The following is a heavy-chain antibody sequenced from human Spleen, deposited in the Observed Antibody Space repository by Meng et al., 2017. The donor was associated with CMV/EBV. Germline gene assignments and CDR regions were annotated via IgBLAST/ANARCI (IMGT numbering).Heavy chain of an antibody. CDR2: INHSGST. CDR1: GGSITSDY. J-gene: IGHJ5*02. V-gene: IGHV4-34*01. CDR3: ARARVLRFLEWSLGFDP. Sequence: SETLSLTCTVSGGSITSDYWSWIRQPPGKGLEWIGEINHSGSTNYNPSLKSRVTISVDTSKNQFSLKLSSVTAADTAVYYCARARVLRFLEWSLGFDPWGQGTLVTVSS. D-gene: IGHD3-3*01.